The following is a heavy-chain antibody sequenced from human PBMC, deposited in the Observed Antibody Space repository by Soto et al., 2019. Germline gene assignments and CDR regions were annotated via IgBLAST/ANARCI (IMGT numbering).Heavy chain of an antibody. CDR3: AKMARIAVAGTGH. D-gene: IGHD6-19*01. Sequence: GGSLRLSCAASGFTFSSSAMSWVRQAPGKGLEWVSGISGGGGATYYADSVKGRFTISRDNSKNTLYLQMNSLRAEDTAVYYCAKMARIAVAGTGHWGQGTLVTVSS. CDR2: ISGGGGAT. J-gene: IGHJ4*02. CDR1: GFTFSSSA. V-gene: IGHV3-23*01.